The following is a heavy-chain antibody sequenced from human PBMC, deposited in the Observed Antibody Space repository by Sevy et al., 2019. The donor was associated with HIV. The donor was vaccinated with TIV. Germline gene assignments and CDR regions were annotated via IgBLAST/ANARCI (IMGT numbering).Heavy chain of an antibody. V-gene: IGHV3-30*18. Sequence: GGSLRLSCAASGFTFSSYGMHWVRQAPGKGLEWVAVISYDGSNKYYADSVKGRFTISRDNSKNTLNLQMNSLRAEDTAVYYCAKGAYGDYLQLFDYWGQGTLVTVSS. CDR1: GFTFSSYG. J-gene: IGHJ4*02. CDR2: ISYDGSNK. CDR3: AKGAYGDYLQLFDY. D-gene: IGHD4-17*01.